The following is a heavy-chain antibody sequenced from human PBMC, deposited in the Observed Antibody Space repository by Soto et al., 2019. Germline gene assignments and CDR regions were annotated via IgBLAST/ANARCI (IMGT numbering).Heavy chain of an antibody. Sequence: GESLKISCKGSGYSFTSYWIGWVRQMPGKGLEWMGIIYPGDSDTRYSPSFQGQVTISADKSISTAYLQWSSLKASDTAMYYCARQGRFDYYDSSGYYYYYYGMDVWGQGTTVTVSS. CDR3: ARQGRFDYYDSSGYYYYYYGMDV. D-gene: IGHD3-22*01. V-gene: IGHV5-51*01. CDR2: IYPGDSDT. CDR1: GYSFTSYW. J-gene: IGHJ6*02.